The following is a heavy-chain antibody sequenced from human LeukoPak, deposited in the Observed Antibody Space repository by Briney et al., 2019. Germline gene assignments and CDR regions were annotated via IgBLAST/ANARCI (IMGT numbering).Heavy chain of an antibody. V-gene: IGHV1-2*02. J-gene: IGHJ5*02. CDR3: ARADRLDGGPYLIGP. CDR1: GYSFTDYY. CDR2: INPDSGGT. D-gene: IGHD3-16*01. Sequence: ASVKVSCKTSGYSFTDYYMHWVRQAAGQGLEWIGWINPDSGGTSSAQKFQGRVTMTRDPSIPTAYMEVRWLTSDELAIYYCARADRLDGGPYLIGPWGQGTLVTVSS.